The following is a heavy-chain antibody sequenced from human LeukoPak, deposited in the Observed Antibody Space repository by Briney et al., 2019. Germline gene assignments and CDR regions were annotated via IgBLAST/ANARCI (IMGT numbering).Heavy chain of an antibody. J-gene: IGHJ4*02. CDR3: ARVGH. CDR1: GFTFSSYA. CDR2: ISYDGSNK. V-gene: IGHV3-30-3*01. Sequence: GGSLGLSCAASGFTFSSYAMHWVRQAPGKGLEWVAVISYDGSNKYYADSVKGRFTISRDNSKNTLYLQMNSLRAEDTAVYYCARVGHWGQGTLVTVSS.